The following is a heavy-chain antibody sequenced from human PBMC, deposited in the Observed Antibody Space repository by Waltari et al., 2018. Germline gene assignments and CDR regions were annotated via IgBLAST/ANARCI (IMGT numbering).Heavy chain of an antibody. V-gene: IGHV3-23*01. Sequence: EVQLLESGGGLVQPGGSLRLSCAASGFTFSSYAMSWVRQAPGKGLEWVSAISGSGGRKYDADSGKGRLTISRDNSKKTLDLEMKSRRAEETAVYYCAKNGITIFGVGYYFDYWGQGTLVTVSS. CDR1: GFTFSSYA. J-gene: IGHJ4*02. CDR2: ISGSGGRK. D-gene: IGHD3-3*01. CDR3: AKNGITIFGVGYYFDY.